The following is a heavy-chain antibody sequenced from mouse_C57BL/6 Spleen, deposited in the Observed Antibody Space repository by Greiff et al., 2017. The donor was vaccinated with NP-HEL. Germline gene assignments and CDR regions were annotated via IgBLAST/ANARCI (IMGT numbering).Heavy chain of an antibody. D-gene: IGHD3-3*01. CDR2: ISSGGSYT. J-gene: IGHJ4*01. V-gene: IGHV5-6*01. CDR1: GFTFSSYG. CDR3: ARHRGAMDY. Sequence: EVKLVESGGDLVKPGGSLKLSCAASGFTFSSYGMSWVRQTPDKRLEWVATISSGGSYTYYPDSVKGRVTISRDNAKNTLYLQMSSLKSEDTAMYYCARHRGAMDYWGQGTSVTVSS.